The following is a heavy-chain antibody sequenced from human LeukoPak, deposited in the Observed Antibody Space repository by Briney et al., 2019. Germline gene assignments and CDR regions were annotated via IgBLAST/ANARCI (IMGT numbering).Heavy chain of an antibody. CDR1: GFTFSGSA. D-gene: IGHD2-15*01. V-gene: IGHV3-73*01. CDR2: IRSKASSYAT. Sequence: PGGSLRLSCAASGFTFSGSAMHWVRQASGKGLEWVGRIRSKASSYATAYAASVKGRFTISRDDSKNTAYLQMNSLKTEDTAVYYCTSNDCSGGSCYYSYWGQGTLVTVSS. CDR3: TSNDCSGGSCYYSY. J-gene: IGHJ4*02.